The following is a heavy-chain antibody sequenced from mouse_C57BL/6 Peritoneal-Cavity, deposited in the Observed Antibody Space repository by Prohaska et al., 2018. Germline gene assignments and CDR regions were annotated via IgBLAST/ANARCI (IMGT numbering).Heavy chain of an antibody. CDR3: TPFAY. CDR1: GYTFTDYE. CDR2: IGPETGGT. V-gene: IGHV1-15*01. Sequence: QVQLQQSGAELVRPGASVTLSCKASGYTFTDYEMHWVKQTPVHGLELIGAIGPETGGTAYNQKFKSKAILTADKFSSTANMEIRSLTAEDSAVYYCTPFAYWGQGTLVTVSA. J-gene: IGHJ3*01.